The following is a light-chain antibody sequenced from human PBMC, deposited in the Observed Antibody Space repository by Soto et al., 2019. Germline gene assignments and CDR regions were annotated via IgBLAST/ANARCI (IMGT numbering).Light chain of an antibody. J-gene: IGKJ1*01. CDR1: QSISSSF. V-gene: IGKV3-20*01. CDR2: GAS. Sequence: EIVLTQSPGTLSLSPGERATLSCRASQSISSSFLAWYQQKAGQAPRLLISGASNRATGIPDRFSGSGSGTDFTLTINRLEPEDFAVYYCQQYHDTGTFGQGTKVDI. CDR3: QQYHDTGT.